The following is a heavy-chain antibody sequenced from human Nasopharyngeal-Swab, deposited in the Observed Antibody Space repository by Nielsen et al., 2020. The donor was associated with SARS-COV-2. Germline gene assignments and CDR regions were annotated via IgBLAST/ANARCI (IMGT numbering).Heavy chain of an antibody. J-gene: IGHJ4*02. V-gene: IGHV1-2*04. CDR3: ARVDTAMATFDY. CDR2: INPNSGGT. Sequence: ASVKVSCTASGYTFTGYYMHWVRHAPGQGLEWMGWINPNSGGTNYAQKLQGWVTMTRDTSISTAYMELSRLRSDDTAVYYCARVDTAMATFDYWGQGTLVTVSS. D-gene: IGHD5-18*01. CDR1: GYTFTGYY.